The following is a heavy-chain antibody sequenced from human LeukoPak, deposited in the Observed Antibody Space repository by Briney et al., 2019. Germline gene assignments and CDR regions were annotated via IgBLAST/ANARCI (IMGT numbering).Heavy chain of an antibody. J-gene: IGHJ6*03. Sequence: GGSLRLSCAASGFTFSDYYMSWIRQAPGKGLEWVSYISTSGTAVYYADSVKGRFTISRDNAKNSLYLQMNSLRVEDTAVYYCARVALGYCSGGSCYFHYYYYYYMDVWGKGTTVTVSS. V-gene: IGHV3-11*04. CDR2: ISTSGTAV. CDR1: GFTFSDYY. D-gene: IGHD2-15*01. CDR3: ARVALGYCSGGSCYFHYYYYYYMDV.